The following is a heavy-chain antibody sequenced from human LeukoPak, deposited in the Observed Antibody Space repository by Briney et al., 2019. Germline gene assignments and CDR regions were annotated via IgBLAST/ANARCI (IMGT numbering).Heavy chain of an antibody. D-gene: IGHD3-22*01. Sequence: SETLSLTCAVYGGSFSGYYWSWIRQPPGKGLEWIGEINHSGSTNYNPSLKSRVTISVDTSKNQFSLKLSSVTAADTAVYYCARGRVSSGYQPFDYWGQGTLVTVAP. CDR2: INHSGST. V-gene: IGHV4-34*01. J-gene: IGHJ4*02. CDR3: ARGRVSSGYQPFDY. CDR1: GGSFSGYY.